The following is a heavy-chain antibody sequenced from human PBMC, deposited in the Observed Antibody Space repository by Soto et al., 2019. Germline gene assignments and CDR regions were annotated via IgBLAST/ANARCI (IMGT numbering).Heavy chain of an antibody. CDR2: IDPSGGGT. J-gene: IGHJ5*02. CDR3: ARDRVDCSGGNCWRSVEDT. V-gene: IGHV1-46*01. Sequence: QVQLVQSGAEVKKPGASVKVSCKASGYTFTIYYMHWVRQAPGQGLEWMGIIDPSGGGTSYAQKFQGRLTMTRDTSTSTVYMELCSLRSEDTAVYYCARDRVDCSGGNCWRSVEDTWGQGTLVTVSS. D-gene: IGHD2-15*01. CDR1: GYTFTIYY.